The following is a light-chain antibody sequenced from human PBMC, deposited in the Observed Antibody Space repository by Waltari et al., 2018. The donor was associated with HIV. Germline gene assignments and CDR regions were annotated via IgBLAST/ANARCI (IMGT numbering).Light chain of an antibody. CDR2: RAS. Sequence: EIILTQSPETLSVSLGGRAAIHCKSAESFLSSSNNVDYFAWYQHKPGHPPKLLFARASTRASGVPARFTASGSRTDFTLTIDDLRADDVGFYFCQQYYSTPTFGRGTQL. CDR1: ESFLSSSNNVDY. V-gene: IGKV4-1*01. CDR3: QQYYSTPT. J-gene: IGKJ5*01.